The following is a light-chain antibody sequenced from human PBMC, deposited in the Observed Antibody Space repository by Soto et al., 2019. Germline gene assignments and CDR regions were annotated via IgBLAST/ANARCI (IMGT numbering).Light chain of an antibody. CDR2: DVT. CDR1: SNEIGGYNY. Sequence: QSVLTQPASVSGSPGQSITIPCTGTSNEIGGYNYVSWYQQFPGKAPKLIIYDVTNRPSGVSFRFSGSKSGNTASLTISGLQAEDEAGYHCPSYSTTSPRRPFGAATKVTVL. V-gene: IGLV2-14*03. J-gene: IGLJ1*01. CDR3: PSYSTTSPRRP.